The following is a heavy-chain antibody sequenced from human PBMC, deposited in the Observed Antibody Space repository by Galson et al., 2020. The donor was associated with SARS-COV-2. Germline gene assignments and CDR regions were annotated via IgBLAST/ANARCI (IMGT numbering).Heavy chain of an antibody. CDR2: VYYTESV. CDR1: RASISDYY. D-gene: IGHD5-18*01. Sequence: ETSETLSLTCTVSRASISDYYWGWLRQPPAKGLEWIGYVYYTESVNYNPSLKSRVTISVDTSKKQFSLKLSSVTAADTAVYYCARSPRGYRYEYWGQGTLVIVSS. J-gene: IGHJ4*02. CDR3: ARSPRGYRYEY. V-gene: IGHV4-59*08.